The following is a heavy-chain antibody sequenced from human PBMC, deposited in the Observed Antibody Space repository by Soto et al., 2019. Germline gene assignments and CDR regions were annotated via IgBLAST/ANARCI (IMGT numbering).Heavy chain of an antibody. D-gene: IGHD6-19*01. CDR2: INPGGGST. CDR3: ARGLAVAYSPALL. V-gene: IGHV1-46*02. J-gene: IGHJ4*02. CDR1: GVTCHRLE. Sequence: AFETVSLKSSGVTCHRLEMHWVGKSPGQGLEWMGIINPGGGSTSYAQKLHGRVTMTRDTFTSTVYMELSSLRSEDAAVYYCARGLAVAYSPALLWGQGTLVTVS.